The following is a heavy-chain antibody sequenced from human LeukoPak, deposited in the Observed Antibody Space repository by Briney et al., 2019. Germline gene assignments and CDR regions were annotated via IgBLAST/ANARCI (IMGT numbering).Heavy chain of an antibody. CDR1: GFTFSDYY. CDR2: ISSSGSTI. J-gene: IGHJ3*02. V-gene: IGHV3-11*04. CDR3: ARTKITMIVVPDAFDI. D-gene: IGHD3-22*01. Sequence: PGGSLRLSCAASGFTFSDYYMSWIRQVPGKGLEWVSYISSSGSTIYYADSVKGRFTISRDNAKNSLYLQMNSLRAEDTAVYYCARTKITMIVVPDAFDIWGQGTMVTVSS.